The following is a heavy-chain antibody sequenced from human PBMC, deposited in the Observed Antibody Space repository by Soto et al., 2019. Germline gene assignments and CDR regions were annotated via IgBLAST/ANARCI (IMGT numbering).Heavy chain of an antibody. CDR3: ARARRDGSYYFDY. Sequence: SETLSLTCTVSGGSISSGGYYWSWIRQHPGKGLEWIGYIYYSGSTYYNPSLKSRVTISVDTSKNQFSLKLSSVTAADTAVYYCARARRDGSYYFDYWGQGTLVTVSS. V-gene: IGHV4-31*03. CDR2: IYYSGST. D-gene: IGHD5-12*01. CDR1: GGSISSGGYY. J-gene: IGHJ4*02.